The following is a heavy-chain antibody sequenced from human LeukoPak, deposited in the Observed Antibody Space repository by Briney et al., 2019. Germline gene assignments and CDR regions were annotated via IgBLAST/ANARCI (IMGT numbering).Heavy chain of an antibody. CDR2: INQDGSEK. V-gene: IGHV3-7*01. D-gene: IGHD5-18*01. Sequence: PGGSLRLSCGASGFTFDDYWMSWVRQAPGQGLEWVANINQDGSEKYYLDSVKGRFTISRDNAKNTLYLQMNSLRAEDTAVYYCARVYESYGPWSMGYWGQGTLVTVSS. J-gene: IGHJ4*02. CDR1: GFTFDDYW. CDR3: ARVYESYGPWSMGY.